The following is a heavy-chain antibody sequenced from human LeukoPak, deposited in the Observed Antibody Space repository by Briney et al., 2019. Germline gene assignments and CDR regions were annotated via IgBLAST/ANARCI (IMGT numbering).Heavy chain of an antibody. D-gene: IGHD6-19*01. V-gene: IGHV4-34*01. J-gene: IGHJ3*02. Sequence: SETLSLTCAVYGGSFSGYYWSWIRQPPGKGLEWIGEINHSGSTNYNPSLKSRVTISVDTSKNQFSLKLSSVTAADTAVYYCARTVAGTFDIWGQGTMVTVSS. CDR3: ARTVAGTFDI. CDR1: GGSFSGYY. CDR2: INHSGST.